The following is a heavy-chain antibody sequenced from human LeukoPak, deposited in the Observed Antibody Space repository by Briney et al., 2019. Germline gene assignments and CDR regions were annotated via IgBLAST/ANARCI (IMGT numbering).Heavy chain of an antibody. CDR3: ARDPGGAAAGTSGKGADY. J-gene: IGHJ4*02. V-gene: IGHV4-39*07. Sequence: SETLSLTCTVSGGSISSSSYYWGWIRQPPGKGLEWIGSIYYSGSTYYNPSLKSRVTISVDTSKNQFSLKLSSVTAADTAVYYCARDPGGAAAGTSGKGADYWGQGTLVTVSS. D-gene: IGHD6-13*01. CDR2: IYYSGST. CDR1: GGSISSSSYY.